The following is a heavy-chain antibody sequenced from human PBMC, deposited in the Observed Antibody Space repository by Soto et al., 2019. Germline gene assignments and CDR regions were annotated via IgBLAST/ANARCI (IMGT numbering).Heavy chain of an antibody. J-gene: IGHJ5*02. V-gene: IGHV1-18*04. CDR2: ISTNTGHT. CDR1: GYTFTNYG. Sequence: QVQLVQSGAEVKKPGASVKVSCKASGYTFTNYGISWVRQAPGQGLEWMGWISTNTGHTDYARNLRGRVTMTTDASTTTAYMELRSLTSDDTAIYFCAREESRQVDHWGQGTLVTVSS. CDR3: AREESRQVDH.